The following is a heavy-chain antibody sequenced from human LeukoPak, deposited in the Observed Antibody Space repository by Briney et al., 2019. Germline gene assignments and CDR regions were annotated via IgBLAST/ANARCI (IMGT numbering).Heavy chain of an antibody. Sequence: GGSLRLSCSASGFTFTDYAMHWVRQAPGKGLEYVSTISRDGGATYYADSVKGRFIISRDNSRNTLYLQMSSLRPGDTAVYYCAREPRGYSYGLWGRGTLVTVSS. CDR2: ISRDGGAT. J-gene: IGHJ4*02. D-gene: IGHD5-18*01. CDR3: AREPRGYSYGL. CDR1: GFTFTDYA. V-gene: IGHV3-64D*06.